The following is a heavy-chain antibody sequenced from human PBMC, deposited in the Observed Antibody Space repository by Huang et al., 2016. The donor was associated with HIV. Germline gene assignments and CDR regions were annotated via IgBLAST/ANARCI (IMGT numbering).Heavy chain of an antibody. CDR3: ARLTSGWYQVY. J-gene: IGHJ4*02. CDR2: LNPNSGKT. V-gene: IGHV1-8*01. CDR1: GYIFSNYD. Sequence: QVQLVQSGPEVKKPGASVKVSCQTSGYIFSNYDINWVRQAPGQGLQWRGWLNPNSGKTAYGQNFQGRVTLTRSTSTGAAYMVLNSLTSQDTAVYYCARLTSGWYQVYWGQGTLVTVSS. D-gene: IGHD6-19*01.